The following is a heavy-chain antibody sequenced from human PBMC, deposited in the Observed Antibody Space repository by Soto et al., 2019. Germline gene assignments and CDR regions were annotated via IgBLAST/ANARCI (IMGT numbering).Heavy chain of an antibody. CDR1: GFTFSSYG. J-gene: IGHJ6*03. Sequence: GGSLRLSCAASGFTFSSYGMHWVRQAPGKGLEWVSVIWYSGSNIYYADSVKGRFTISRDNAKNSLYLQMNSLRAEDTAVYYCARDSGDVVVPAAIFPYYYMDVWGKGTTVTVSS. CDR2: IWYSGSNI. D-gene: IGHD2-2*01. CDR3: ARDSGDVVVPAAIFPYYYMDV. V-gene: IGHV3-33*01.